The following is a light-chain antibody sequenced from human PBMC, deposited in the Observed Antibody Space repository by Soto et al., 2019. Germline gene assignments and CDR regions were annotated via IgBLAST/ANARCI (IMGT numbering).Light chain of an antibody. CDR2: EVN. CDR1: SSDVGAYDF. Sequence: QSALTQPPSASGSPGQSVTISCTGTSSDVGAYDFVSWYQQHPGKAPKLIISEVNKRPSGVPDRFSGSKSGNTASLTVSGLQPEDEADYYCSSHACSIHFYVFGTGTKLTVL. V-gene: IGLV2-8*01. CDR3: SSHACSIHFYV. J-gene: IGLJ1*01.